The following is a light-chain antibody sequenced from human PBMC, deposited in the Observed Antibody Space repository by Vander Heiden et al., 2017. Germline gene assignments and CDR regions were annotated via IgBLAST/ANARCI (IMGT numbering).Light chain of an antibody. CDR1: QSVLYSSKNKNC. V-gene: IGKV4-1*01. CDR3: QQYYSNPPT. J-gene: IGKJ4*01. CDR2: WAS. Sequence: DIAMTQSPDSLAASLGERATINCKSSQSVLYSSKNKNCLAWYQQRPGQPPKLLFYWASTRESGFPDRFSGSGSGTDFTLTISSLQAEDVAVYYCQQYYSNPPTFGGGTKLEIK.